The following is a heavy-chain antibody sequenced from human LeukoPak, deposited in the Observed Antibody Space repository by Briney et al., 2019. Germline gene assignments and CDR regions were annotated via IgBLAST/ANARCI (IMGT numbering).Heavy chain of an antibody. V-gene: IGHV1-46*01. CDR1: GYTFTSYY. Sequence: ASVKVSCKASGYTFTSYYMHWVRQAPGHGLEWMGIINPSGGSTSYAQKFQGRVTMTRDMSTRTVYMELSSLRSEDTAVYYCARAPYYDGAGGYFDLWGRGTLVTVSS. CDR3: ARAPYYDGAGGYFDL. J-gene: IGHJ2*01. CDR2: INPSGGST. D-gene: IGHD3-16*01.